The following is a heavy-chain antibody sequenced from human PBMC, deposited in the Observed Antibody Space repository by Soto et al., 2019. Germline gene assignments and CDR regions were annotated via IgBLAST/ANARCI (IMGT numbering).Heavy chain of an antibody. J-gene: IGHJ4*02. CDR1: GFTFSSYA. CDR3: ARDLSGSYALDY. Sequence: GGSLRLSCAASGFTFSSYAMHWVRQAPGKGLEWVAVISYDGSNKYYADSVKGRFTISRDNSKNTLYLQMNSLRAEDTAVYYCARDLSGSYALDYWGQGTLVTVSS. D-gene: IGHD1-26*01. CDR2: ISYDGSNK. V-gene: IGHV3-30-3*01.